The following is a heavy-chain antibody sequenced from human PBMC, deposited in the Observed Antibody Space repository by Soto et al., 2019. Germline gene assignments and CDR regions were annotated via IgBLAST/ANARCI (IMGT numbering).Heavy chain of an antibody. CDR1: GDSIRGYY. CDR3: ARGILSTSRTSLIY. Sequence: SLTCTVSGDSIRGYYWSWIRQPPGKGLELIGYIHYNGNTNHNPSLKSRVTISLDTSKNQFSLKLTSVTAADTAIYYCARGILSTSRTSLIYWGQGALVTVST. CDR2: IHYNGNT. V-gene: IGHV4-59*01. J-gene: IGHJ4*02. D-gene: IGHD2-2*01.